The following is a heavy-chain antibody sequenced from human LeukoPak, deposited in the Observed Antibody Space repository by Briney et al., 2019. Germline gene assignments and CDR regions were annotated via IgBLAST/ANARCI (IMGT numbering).Heavy chain of an antibody. CDR3: VRDRGTYRPIDY. V-gene: IGHV3-21*04. D-gene: IGHD1-26*01. CDR2: ISYTGTYI. Sequence: GGSLRLSCAASAFSLSAYNMNWVRQAPGKGLEWAPSISYTGTYIYYADSVKGRFTISRDNAQNSLYLQMNSLRAEDTAIYYCVRDRGTYRPIDYWGQGTLVTVSS. J-gene: IGHJ4*02. CDR1: AFSLSAYN.